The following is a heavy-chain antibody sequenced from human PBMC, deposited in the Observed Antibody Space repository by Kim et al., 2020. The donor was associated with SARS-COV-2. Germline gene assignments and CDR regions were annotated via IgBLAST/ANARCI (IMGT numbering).Heavy chain of an antibody. V-gene: IGHV3-64D*09. Sequence: GGSLRLSCSASGFTFSSYAMHWVRQAPGKGLEYVSAISSNGGSTYYADSVKGRFTISRDNSKNTLYLQMSSLRAEDTAVYYCVKSNGPSWYSSSWYYFDYWGQGTLVTVSS. CDR2: ISSNGGST. D-gene: IGHD6-13*01. J-gene: IGHJ4*02. CDR1: GFTFSSYA. CDR3: VKSNGPSWYSSSWYYFDY.